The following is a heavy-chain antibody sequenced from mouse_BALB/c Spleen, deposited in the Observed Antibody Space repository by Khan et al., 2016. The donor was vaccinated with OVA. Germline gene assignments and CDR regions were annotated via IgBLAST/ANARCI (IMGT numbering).Heavy chain of an antibody. D-gene: IGHD4-1*01. J-gene: IGHJ3*01. CDR2: ISSGGDYT. Sequence: EVELVESGGDLVKPGGSLKLSCAASGFTFSNYGMSWVRQTPDKRLEWVATISSGGDYTYYPDSVKGRFTIFRDNAKNTLYLQMSSLKSEDTAMXHCASHLTGSFAYWGQGTLVTVSA. CDR3: ASHLTGSFAY. V-gene: IGHV5-6*01. CDR1: GFTFSNYG.